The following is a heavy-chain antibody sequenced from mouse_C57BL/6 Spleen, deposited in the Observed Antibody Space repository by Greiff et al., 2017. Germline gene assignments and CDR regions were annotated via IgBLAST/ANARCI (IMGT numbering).Heavy chain of an antibody. CDR2: IHPNSGST. CDR1: GYTFTSYW. Sequence: QVQLQQPGAELVKPGASVKLSCKASGYTFTSYWMHWVKQRPGQGLEWIGMIHPNSGSTNYNEKFKSKATLTVDKSSSTAYMQLSSLTSEDSAVYYCARYYCGSSYSGYYAMDYWGQGTSVTVSS. CDR3: ARYYCGSSYSGYYAMDY. J-gene: IGHJ4*01. D-gene: IGHD1-1*01. V-gene: IGHV1-64*01.